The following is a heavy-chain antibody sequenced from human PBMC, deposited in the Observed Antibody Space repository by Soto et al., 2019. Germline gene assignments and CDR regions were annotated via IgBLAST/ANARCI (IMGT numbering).Heavy chain of an antibody. CDR1: GFTFSIYS. D-gene: IGHD2-2*01. V-gene: IGHV3-21*01. CDR3: ARHAGTSMVSNRFDP. J-gene: IGHJ5*02. Sequence: EVQLVESGGGLVKPGGSLRLSCAASGFTFSIYSMVWVRQAPGRGLEWVSCISSSSSHTYYADSVKARFTLSRDNANNALYLQMNSLRADDSAVYYCARHAGTSMVSNRFDPGGQGTLVTVSS. CDR2: ISSSSSHT.